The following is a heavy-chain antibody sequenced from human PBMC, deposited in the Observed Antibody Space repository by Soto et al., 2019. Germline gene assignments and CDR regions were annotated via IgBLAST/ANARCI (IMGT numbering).Heavy chain of an antibody. CDR3: AKVGMVGTVLGSWFDP. CDR1: GGSISTYY. V-gene: IGHV4-4*07. D-gene: IGHD6-19*01. J-gene: IGHJ5*02. CDR2: IYTRGST. Sequence: QLLESGPGLVTPSETLSLTCTVSGGSISTYYWSWIRQPAGKGLEWIGRIYTRGSTNYNPSLKSRVTMSVDTSKNQFSLKLSSVTAADTGVYYCAKVGMVGTVLGSWFDPWGQGILVTVSS.